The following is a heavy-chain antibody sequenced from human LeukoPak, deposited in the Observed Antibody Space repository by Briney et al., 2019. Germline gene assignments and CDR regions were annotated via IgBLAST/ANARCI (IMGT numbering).Heavy chain of an antibody. CDR3: AKDFATGYSSGWYVY. CDR2: FSGSGGST. CDR1: RFTFSSYA. Sequence: PGGSLRLSCAASRFTFSSYAMSWVRQAPGKGLEWVSAFSGSGGSTYYADSVKGRFTISRDNSKNTLYLQMNSLRAEDTAVYYCAKDFATGYSSGWYVYWGQGTLVTVSS. J-gene: IGHJ4*02. V-gene: IGHV3-23*01. D-gene: IGHD6-19*01.